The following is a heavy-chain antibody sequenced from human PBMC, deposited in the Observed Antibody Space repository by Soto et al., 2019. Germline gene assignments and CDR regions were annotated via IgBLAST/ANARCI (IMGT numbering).Heavy chain of an antibody. Sequence: LSLTCNVSSGSVNTNKYYWMWIRQPPGKGLEWIGYMYYGGSTDYNPSLKNRVTISIDTSKNQFSLSLTSVTAADTAVYYCAGEQWDWFDPWGQGTLVTVSS. CDR2: MYYGGST. CDR3: AGEQWDWFDP. D-gene: IGHD1-26*01. V-gene: IGHV4-61*01. CDR1: SGSVNTNKYY. J-gene: IGHJ5*02.